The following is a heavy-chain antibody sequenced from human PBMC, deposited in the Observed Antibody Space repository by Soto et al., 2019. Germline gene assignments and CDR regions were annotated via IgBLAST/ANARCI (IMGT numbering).Heavy chain of an antibody. J-gene: IGHJ5*02. CDR2: IIPIFGTA. V-gene: IGHV1-69*13. Sequence: VASVKVSCKASGGTFSSYAISWVRQAPGQGLEWMGGIIPIFGTANYAQKFQGRVTITADESTSTAYMELSSLRSEDTAVYYCARVWDRTNWFDPWGQGTLVTVSS. D-gene: IGHD3-16*01. CDR1: GGTFSSYA. CDR3: ARVWDRTNWFDP.